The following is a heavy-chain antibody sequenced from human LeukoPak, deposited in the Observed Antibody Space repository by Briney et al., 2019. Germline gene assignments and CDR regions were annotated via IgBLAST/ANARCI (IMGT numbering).Heavy chain of an antibody. CDR3: ARGMVRGVRPDWFDP. CDR2: IIPILGIA. J-gene: IGHJ5*02. CDR1: GGTFSSYA. Sequence: SVKVSCKASGGTFSSYAISWVRQAPGQGLEWMGRIIPILGIANYAQKFQGRVTITADKSTSTAYMELSSLSSEDTAVYYCARGMVRGVRPDWFDPWGQGTLVTVSS. V-gene: IGHV1-69*04. D-gene: IGHD3-10*01.